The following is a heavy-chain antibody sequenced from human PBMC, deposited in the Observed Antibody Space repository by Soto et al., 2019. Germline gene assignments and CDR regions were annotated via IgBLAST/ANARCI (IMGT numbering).Heavy chain of an antibody. CDR1: GGSVSSYY. D-gene: IGHD3-3*01. V-gene: IGHV4-59*08. J-gene: IGHJ4*02. Sequence: SETLSLTCTVSGGSVSSYYWSWIRQPPGKGLEWIGYIYDSGSTNYNPSLNSRVTMAVDTSKNQFSLKLSSVTAADTAVYYCARLKTTSGVVGYYFDYWGQGALVTVS. CDR3: ARLKTTSGVVGYYFDY. CDR2: IYDSGST.